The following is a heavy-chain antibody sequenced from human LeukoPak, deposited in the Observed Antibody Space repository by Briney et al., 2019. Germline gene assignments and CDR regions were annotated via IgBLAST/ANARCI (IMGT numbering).Heavy chain of an antibody. D-gene: IGHD5-24*01. CDR1: GFTFSSYE. CDR3: ARTKEVATISYFDS. J-gene: IGHJ4*02. Sequence: GGSLRLSCAASGFTFSSYEMNWVRQAPGKGLEWVSYIDSSGSTIHYADSVKGRFTISRDNAKNSLYLQMNSLRAEDTAVYYCARTKEVATISYFDSWGQGTLVTVSS. CDR2: IDSSGSTI. V-gene: IGHV3-48*03.